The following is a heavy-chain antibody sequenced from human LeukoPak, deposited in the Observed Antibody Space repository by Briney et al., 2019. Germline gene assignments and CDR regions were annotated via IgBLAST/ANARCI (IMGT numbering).Heavy chain of an antibody. CDR1: GGSISSSSYY. CDR3: ARFDRSYGSYYFDY. J-gene: IGHJ4*02. V-gene: IGHV4-39*07. CDR2: IYYSGST. D-gene: IGHD5-18*01. Sequence: SETLSLTCTVSGGSISSSSYYWGWIRQPPGKGLEWIGSIYYSGSTYYNPSLKSRVTISVDTSKNQFSLKLSSVTAADTAVYYCARFDRSYGSYYFDYWGQGTLVTVSS.